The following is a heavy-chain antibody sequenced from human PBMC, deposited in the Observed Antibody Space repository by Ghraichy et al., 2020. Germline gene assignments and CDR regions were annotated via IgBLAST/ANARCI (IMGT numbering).Heavy chain of an antibody. D-gene: IGHD6-13*01. CDR1: GDSINSGGYS. CDR2: IYHTGST. CDR3: ACAAAGTYVDY. Sequence: SETLSLTCAVSGDSINSGGYSWSWIRQPPGKGLEWIGYIYHTGSTYYNPSLKSRVAISVDRSKNQFSLNLNSVTAADTAVYYCACAAAGTYVDYWGQGTLVTVSS. J-gene: IGHJ4*02. V-gene: IGHV4-30-2*01.